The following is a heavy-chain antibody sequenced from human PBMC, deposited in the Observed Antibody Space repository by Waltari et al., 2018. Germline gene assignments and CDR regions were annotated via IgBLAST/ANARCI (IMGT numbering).Heavy chain of an antibody. CDR2: ISSSSSFI. CDR1: GFTFSSYS. Sequence: EVQLVESGGGLVKPGGSLRLSCAASGFTFSSYSMNWVRQAPGRGLEWVSSISSSSSFIYAADSVKGRVTIAGDNAKNSLYLQMNSLRAEDTAVYYCARESRDSVVVPAAIPGRWGQGTLVTVSS. CDR3: ARESRDSVVVPAAIPGR. D-gene: IGHD2-2*02. V-gene: IGHV3-21*01. J-gene: IGHJ4*02.